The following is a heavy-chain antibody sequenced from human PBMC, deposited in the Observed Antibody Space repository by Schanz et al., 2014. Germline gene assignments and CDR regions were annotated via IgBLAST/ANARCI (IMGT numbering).Heavy chain of an antibody. D-gene: IGHD4-17*01. CDR2: IHYSGST. V-gene: IGHV4-59*08. CDR1: GGSIGTYY. J-gene: IGHJ6*02. Sequence: QVQLQESGPGLVKPSETLSLICSVSGGSIGTYYWNWIRLPPGKGLEWIGYIHYSGSTNYNPSLRGRVTMSITTPKTKSTLSLPSVTAADTAVYYCARLAYGGDYLTGYYGMDVWGQGTTVTVSS. CDR3: ARLAYGGDYLTGYYGMDV.